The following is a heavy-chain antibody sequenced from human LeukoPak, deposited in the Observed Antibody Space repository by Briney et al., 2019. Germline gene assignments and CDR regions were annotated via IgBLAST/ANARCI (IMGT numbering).Heavy chain of an antibody. D-gene: IGHD3-16*01. CDR1: GFTFSAYG. CDR3: ARDLIH. CDR2: IRREGTKT. V-gene: IGHV3-30*02. Sequence: PGGSLRLSCAASGFTFSAYGIHWVRQAPGKGLEWVVFIRREGTKTYYSDSVRGRFTVSRDNSKNTLFLQMNSPRVEDTATYFCARDLIHWGQGTLVTVSS. J-gene: IGHJ4*02.